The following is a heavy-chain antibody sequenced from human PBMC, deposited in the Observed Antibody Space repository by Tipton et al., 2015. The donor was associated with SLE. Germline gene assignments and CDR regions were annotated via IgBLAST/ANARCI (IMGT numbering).Heavy chain of an antibody. CDR1: GGSISSSSYY. V-gene: IGHV4-39*07. CDR3: ARGPFYYDSSGYYYDY. Sequence: TLSLTCTVSGGSISSSSYYWGWIRQPPGKGLEWIGSIYYSGSTYYNPSLKSRVTISVDTSKKQFSLKLSSVTAADTAVYYCARGPFYYDSSGYYYDYWGQGTLVTVSS. J-gene: IGHJ4*02. D-gene: IGHD3-22*01. CDR2: IYYSGST.